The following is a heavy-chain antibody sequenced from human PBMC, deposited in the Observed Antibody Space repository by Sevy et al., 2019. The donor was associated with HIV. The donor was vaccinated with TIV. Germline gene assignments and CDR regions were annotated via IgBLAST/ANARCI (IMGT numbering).Heavy chain of an antibody. CDR2: IWYDGSNI. CDR3: ASEVQYCSGGSCYTVEYFQH. J-gene: IGHJ1*01. Sequence: GESLKISCAASGFTFSSSGMHWVRQAPGKGLEWVAVIWYDGSNIYYAGSVKGRFTISRDNTKNTLYLQMNSLRAEDTAVYYCASEVQYCSGGSCYTVEYFQHWGQGTLVTVSS. V-gene: IGHV3-33*08. D-gene: IGHD2-15*01. CDR1: GFTFSSSG.